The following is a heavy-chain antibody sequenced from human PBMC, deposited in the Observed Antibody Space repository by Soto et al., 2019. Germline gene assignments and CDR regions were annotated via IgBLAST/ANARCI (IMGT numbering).Heavy chain of an antibody. V-gene: IGHV4-4*07. CDR3: VRDGTKTLRDWFDP. CDR2: IYATGTT. J-gene: IGHJ5*02. CDR1: GASISGFY. D-gene: IGHD1-1*01. Sequence: SETQSLTCTVSGASISGFYWSWIRKYAGKGLEWIGRIYATGTTDYNPSLKSRVMMSVDTSKKQFSLKLRSVTAADTAVYYCVRDGTKTLRDWFDPWGQGISVTVSS.